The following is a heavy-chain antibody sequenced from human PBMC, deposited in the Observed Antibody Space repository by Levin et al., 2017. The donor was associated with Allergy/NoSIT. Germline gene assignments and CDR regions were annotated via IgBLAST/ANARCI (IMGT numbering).Heavy chain of an antibody. J-gene: IGHJ4*02. D-gene: IGHD6-19*01. CDR1: GFTFSSYG. CDR3: ARDRGYSSGWCDY. Sequence: GGSLRLSCAASGFTFSSYGMHWVRQAPGKGLEWVAVIWYDGSNKYYADSVKGRFTISRDNSKNTLYLQMNSLRAEDTAVYYCARDRGYSSGWCDYWGQGTLVTVSS. CDR2: IWYDGSNK. V-gene: IGHV3-33*01.